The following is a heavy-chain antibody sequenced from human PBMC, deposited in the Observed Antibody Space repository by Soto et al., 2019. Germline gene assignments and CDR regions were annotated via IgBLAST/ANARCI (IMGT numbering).Heavy chain of an antibody. V-gene: IGHV3-7*01. Sequence: GGSLRLSCAASGFTFSSFWITWVRQAPGKGLEWMANINQDGSEKHYVDSVKGRFTLSRDNAENSVYLQMNSLRADDTAVYYCARDFGVQELDYWGQGTLVTVSS. J-gene: IGHJ4*02. CDR3: ARDFGVQELDY. CDR2: INQDGSEK. CDR1: GFTFSSFW. D-gene: IGHD3-3*01.